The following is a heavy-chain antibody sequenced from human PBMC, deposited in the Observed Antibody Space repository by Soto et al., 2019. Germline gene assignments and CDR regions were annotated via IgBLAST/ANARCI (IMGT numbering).Heavy chain of an antibody. CDR1: GYTFTSYG. V-gene: IGHV1-18*01. CDR2: ISAYNGNT. J-gene: IGHJ6*03. CDR3: ARLMTTVTTYYYYYYMDV. Sequence: RASVKVSCKASGYTFTSYGISWVRQAPGQGLEWMGWISAYNGNTNYAQKLQGRVTMTTDTSTSTAYMELRSLRSDDTAVYYCARLMTTVTTYYYYYYMDVWGKGTTVTVSS. D-gene: IGHD4-4*01.